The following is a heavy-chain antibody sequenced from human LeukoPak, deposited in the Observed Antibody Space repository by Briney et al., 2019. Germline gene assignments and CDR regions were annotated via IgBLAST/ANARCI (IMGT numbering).Heavy chain of an antibody. D-gene: IGHD3-22*01. V-gene: IGHV3-23*01. J-gene: IGHJ4*02. Sequence: GGSLSLSCAASGFTFSSYAMSWVRQAPGKGLEWVSAISGSGGSTYYADSVKGRFTISRDNSKNTLYLQMNSLRAEDTAVYYCAKDSSSGYYYPTTAFDYWGQGTLVTVSS. CDR2: ISGSGGST. CDR1: GFTFSSYA. CDR3: AKDSSSGYYYPTTAFDY.